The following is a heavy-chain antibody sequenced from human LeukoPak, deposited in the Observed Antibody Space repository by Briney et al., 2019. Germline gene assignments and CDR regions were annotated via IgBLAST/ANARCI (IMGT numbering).Heavy chain of an antibody. D-gene: IGHD1-7*01. Sequence: SETLSLTCAVYGGSFSGYYWSWLRQPPGKGLEWIGEINHSGSTNYNPSLKSRVTISVDTSKNQFSLKLSSVTAADTAVYYCARGGVTGAKRAFDYWGQGTLVTVSS. V-gene: IGHV4-34*01. CDR3: ARGGVTGAKRAFDY. J-gene: IGHJ4*02. CDR1: GGSFSGYY. CDR2: INHSGST.